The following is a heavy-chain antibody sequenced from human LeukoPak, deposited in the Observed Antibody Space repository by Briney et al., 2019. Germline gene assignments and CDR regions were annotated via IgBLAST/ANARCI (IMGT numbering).Heavy chain of an antibody. CDR3: ARLYSSSLGRVFDY. CDR1: GASVNSGSSY. V-gene: IGHV4-61*01. Sequence: SETLSLTCTVSGASVNSGSSYWSWIRQPPGKGLEWIGYISYSGSTNYNPSLKSRVTISVDTSKNQFSLKLSSVTAADTAIYYCARLYSSSLGRVFDYWGQGTLVTVSS. CDR2: ISYSGST. D-gene: IGHD6-13*01. J-gene: IGHJ4*02.